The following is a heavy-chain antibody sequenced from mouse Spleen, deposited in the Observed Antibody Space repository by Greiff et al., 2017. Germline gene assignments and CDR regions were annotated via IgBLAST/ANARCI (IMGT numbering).Heavy chain of an antibody. J-gene: IGHJ4*01. CDR3: ATHSYYSYDDAMDY. V-gene: IGHV2-4-1*01. Sequence: VQLQESGPGLVPPSQSLSITCTVSGFSLTSYGVHWVRQSPGKGLEWLGVIWSGGSTDYNAAFISRLSISKDNSKSQVFFKMNSLQADDTAIYYCATHSYYSYDDAMDYWGQGTSVTVSS. CDR1: GFSLTSYG. CDR2: IWSGGST. D-gene: IGHD2-12*01.